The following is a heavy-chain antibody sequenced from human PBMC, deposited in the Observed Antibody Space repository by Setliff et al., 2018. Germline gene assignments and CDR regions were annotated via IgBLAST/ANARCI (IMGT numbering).Heavy chain of an antibody. J-gene: IGHJ4*02. CDR1: GYTFTSYY. Sequence: ASVKVSCKSSGYTFTSYYMHWVRQAPGQGLEWMGIINPSGGSTSYAQKFQGRVTMTRDTSTSTVYMELSSLRSEDTAVYYCARDEGSGWYVGYWGQGTLVTVSS. V-gene: IGHV1-46*01. D-gene: IGHD6-19*01. CDR3: ARDEGSGWYVGY. CDR2: INPSGGST.